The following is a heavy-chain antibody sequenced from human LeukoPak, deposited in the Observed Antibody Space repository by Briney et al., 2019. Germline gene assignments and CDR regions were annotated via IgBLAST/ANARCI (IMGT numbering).Heavy chain of an antibody. CDR1: GFTFSSYG. CDR2: ISYDGSDK. Sequence: PGGSLRLSCAASGFTFSSYGMHWVCQAPGKGLEWVAVISYDGSDKYYADSVKGRFTISRDNSKNTLYLQMNSLRAEDTAVYYCAKDRGYNFALDYWGQGTLVTVSS. CDR3: AKDRGYNFALDY. V-gene: IGHV3-30*18. D-gene: IGHD1-1*01. J-gene: IGHJ4*02.